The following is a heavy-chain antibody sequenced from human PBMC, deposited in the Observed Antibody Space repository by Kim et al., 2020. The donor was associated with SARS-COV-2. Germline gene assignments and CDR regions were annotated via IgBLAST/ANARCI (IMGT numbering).Heavy chain of an antibody. CDR1: GFTFSSYA. CDR2: ISGSGGST. Sequence: GGSLRLSCAASGFTFSSYAMSWVRQAPGKGLEWVSAISGSGGSTYYADSVKGRFTISRDNSKNTLYLQMNSLRAEDTAVYYCAKVSPDLFRYYDSSGYEFDYWGQGTLVTVSS. V-gene: IGHV3-23*01. CDR3: AKVSPDLFRYYDSSGYEFDY. D-gene: IGHD3-22*01. J-gene: IGHJ4*02.